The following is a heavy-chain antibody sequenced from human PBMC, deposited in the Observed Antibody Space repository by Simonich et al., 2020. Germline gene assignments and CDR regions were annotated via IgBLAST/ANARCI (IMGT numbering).Heavy chain of an antibody. V-gene: IGHV3-21*01. Sequence: EVQLVESGGGLVTPGGSLRLSCAASGFTFSSYSMNWVRQAPGKGREGDSYSRSSSEYIYNEDSVNGRVTISRENAKNSLYLQMNSLRAEDTAVYYCAREQARGGAFDIGGQGTMVTVSS. D-gene: IGHD3-16*01. CDR2: SRSSSEYI. J-gene: IGHJ3*02. CDR1: GFTFSSYS. CDR3: AREQARGGAFDI.